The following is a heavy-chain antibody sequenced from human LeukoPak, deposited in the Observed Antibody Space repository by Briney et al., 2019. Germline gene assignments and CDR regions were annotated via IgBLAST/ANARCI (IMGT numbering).Heavy chain of an antibody. V-gene: IGHV3-20*04. CDR1: GFTFADHA. J-gene: IGHJ4*02. CDR3: ARDGGSGSYSYY. CDR2: INWNGGST. D-gene: IGHD3-10*01. Sequence: GGSLRLSCAASGFTFADHAMSWVRQGPGKGLEWVSGINWNGGSTGYADSVKGRFTISRDNAKNSLYLQMNSLRAEDTALYYCARDGGSGSYSYYWGQGTLVTVSS.